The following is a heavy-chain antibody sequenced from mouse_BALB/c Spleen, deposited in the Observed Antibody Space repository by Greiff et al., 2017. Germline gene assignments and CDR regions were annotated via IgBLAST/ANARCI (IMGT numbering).Heavy chain of an antibody. CDR2: IDPSDSYT. V-gene: IGHV1-69*02. Sequence: QVQLQQSGAELVKPGASVKLSCKASGYTFTSYWMHWVKQRPGQGLEWIGEIDPSDSYTNYNQKFKGKATLTVDKSSSTAYMQLSSLTSEDSAVYYCARGEYEAYWGQGTLVTVSA. CDR3: ARGEYEAY. J-gene: IGHJ3*01. CDR1: GYTFTSYW. D-gene: IGHD2-10*02.